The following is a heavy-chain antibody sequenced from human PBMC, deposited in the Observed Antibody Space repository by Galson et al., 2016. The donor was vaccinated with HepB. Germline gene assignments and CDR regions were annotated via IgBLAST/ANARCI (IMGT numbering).Heavy chain of an antibody. V-gene: IGHV3-33*01. D-gene: IGHD6-13*01. CDR2: IWYDGSNK. J-gene: IGHJ4*02. Sequence: SLRLSCAASGLTFSNYGMHWVRQAPGKGLEWVAVIWYDGSNKYYADSVKGRFTISRDNPKNTLYLQMNSLRAEDTAVYYCARGYSSSWYLYYFDYWGQGTLVTVSS. CDR3: ARGYSSSWYLYYFDY. CDR1: GLTFSNYG.